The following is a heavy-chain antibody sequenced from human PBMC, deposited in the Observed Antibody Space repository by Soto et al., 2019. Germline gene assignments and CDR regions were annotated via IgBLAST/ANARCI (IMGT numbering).Heavy chain of an antibody. D-gene: IGHD1-26*01. CDR3: AKESRGRGIVGATTSPHFDY. V-gene: IGHV3-30*18. CDR1: GFTFSSYG. Sequence: GGSLRLSCAASGFTFSSYGMHWVRQAPGKGLEWVAVISYDGSNKYYADSVKGRFTISRDNSKNTLYLQMNSLRAEDTAVYYCAKESRGRGIVGATTSPHFDYWGQGTLVTVSS. J-gene: IGHJ4*02. CDR2: ISYDGSNK.